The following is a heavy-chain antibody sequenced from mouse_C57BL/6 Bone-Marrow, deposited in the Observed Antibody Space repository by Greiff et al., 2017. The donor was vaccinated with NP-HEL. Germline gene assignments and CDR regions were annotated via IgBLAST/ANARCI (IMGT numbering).Heavy chain of an antibody. J-gene: IGHJ2*01. CDR3: ARSGYSNYLYYFDY. D-gene: IGHD2-5*01. V-gene: IGHV1-69*01. Sequence: VQLQQPGAELVMPGASVKLSCKASGYTFTSYWMHWVKQRPGQGLEWIGEIDPSDSYTNYIQKFKGKSTLTVDKSSSTAYMQLSSLTSEDSAVYYCARSGYSNYLYYFDYWGQGTTLTVSS. CDR2: IDPSDSYT. CDR1: GYTFTSYW.